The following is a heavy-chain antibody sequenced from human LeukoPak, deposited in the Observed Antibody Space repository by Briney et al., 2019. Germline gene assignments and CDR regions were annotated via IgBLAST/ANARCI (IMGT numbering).Heavy chain of an antibody. CDR2: ISWNSGSL. CDR3: AKEDRRGRHFDY. J-gene: IGHJ4*02. CDR1: GFTFDDYA. V-gene: IGHV3-9*01. D-gene: IGHD3-16*01. Sequence: PGRSLRLSCAASGFTFDDYAMHWVRQAPGRGLEWVSDISWNSGSLGYADSVKGRFTISRDNAKNSLYLQMNSLRAGDTALYYCAKEDRRGRHFDYWGQGTLVTVSS.